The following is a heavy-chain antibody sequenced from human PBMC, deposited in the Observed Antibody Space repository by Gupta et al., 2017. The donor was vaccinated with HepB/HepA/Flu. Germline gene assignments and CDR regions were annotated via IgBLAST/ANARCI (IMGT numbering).Heavy chain of an antibody. J-gene: IGHJ5*02. CDR3: VKENQDIAKWFDP. CDR1: GFSLRSYA. V-gene: IGHV3-23*01. CDR2: ISGSGGST. Sequence: EVQLLESGGGLAETGGSLRLSCTASGFSLRSYAMSRVRQAPGKGLEWVSYISGSGGSTDYADSVKGRFTVSRDNSKNTLYLEMKSLRAEDTAIYFCVKENQDIAKWFDPWGQGTRVTVSP. D-gene: IGHD2-15*01.